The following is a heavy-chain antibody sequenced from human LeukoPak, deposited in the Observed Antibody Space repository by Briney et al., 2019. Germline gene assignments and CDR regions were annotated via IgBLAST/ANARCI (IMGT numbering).Heavy chain of an antibody. D-gene: IGHD2-2*01. CDR3: AGYRSSTSCYGNDAFDI. J-gene: IGHJ3*02. CDR2: IYYTGST. CDR1: GGSISSSSYY. Sequence: SETLSLTCTVSGGSISSSSYYWGWIRQPPGKGLEWIGGIYYTGSTYHNPSLKSRVTIFVDTSKIQVSLKLTSVTAADTAVYYCAGYRSSTSCYGNDAFDIWGQGTMVTVSS. V-gene: IGHV4-39*01.